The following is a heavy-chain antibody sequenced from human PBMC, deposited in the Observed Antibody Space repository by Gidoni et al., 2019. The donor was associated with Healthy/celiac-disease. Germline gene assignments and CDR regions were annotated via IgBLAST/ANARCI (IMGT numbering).Heavy chain of an antibody. CDR1: GFTFSSYA. D-gene: IGHD2-15*01. CDR3: ARVGVVVAASGWFDP. Sequence: QVQLVESVGGVVQPGRSLSPSCAASGFTFSSYAMPWVRQAPGKGLAWVAVISYDGSNKYYADSVKGRFTISRDNSKNTLYLQMNSLRAEDTAVYYCARVGVVVAASGWFDPWGQGTLVTVSS. CDR2: ISYDGSNK. J-gene: IGHJ5*02. V-gene: IGHV3-30*04.